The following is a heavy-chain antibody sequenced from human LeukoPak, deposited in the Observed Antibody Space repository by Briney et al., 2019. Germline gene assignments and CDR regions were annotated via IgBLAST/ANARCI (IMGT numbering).Heavy chain of an antibody. CDR2: IKQDGSEK. CDR1: GFTLSSYW. D-gene: IGHD2-15*01. J-gene: IGHJ4*02. V-gene: IGHV3-7*01. Sequence: PGGSLRLSCAASGFTLSSYWMSWVRQVPGMGLEWVANIKQDGSEKYYVDSVKGRFTISRDNAENSLYLQMNSLRAEDTAVYYCARDAYCSGGSCYVYWGQGTLVTVSS. CDR3: ARDAYCSGGSCYVY.